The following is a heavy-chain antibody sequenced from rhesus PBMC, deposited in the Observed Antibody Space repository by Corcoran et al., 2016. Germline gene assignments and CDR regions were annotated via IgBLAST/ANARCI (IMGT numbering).Heavy chain of an antibody. J-gene: IGHJ4*01. D-gene: IGHD4-29*01. CDR3: AREAYGSSFFDY. CDR1: GGSISSSY. V-gene: IGHV4-169*02. CDR2: IIGRGSST. Sequence: QLQLQESGPGLVKPSETLSLTCAVSGGSISSSYWSWIRQAPGKGLGWIGYIIGRGSSTNYNPSLKSRVTLSVDTSKNQLSLKLSCVPAADPAVYYCAREAYGSSFFDYWGQGVLVTVSS.